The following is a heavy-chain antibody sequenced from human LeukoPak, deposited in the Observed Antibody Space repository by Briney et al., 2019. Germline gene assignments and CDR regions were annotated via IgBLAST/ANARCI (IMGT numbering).Heavy chain of an antibody. CDR3: ARELEMTTVTAFDY. CDR2: IKQDGSEK. Sequence: GGSLRLSCAASGLTFSSYWMSWVRQAPGKGLEWVANIKQDGSEKYYVDSVKGRFTISRDNAKNSLYLQMNSLRAEDTAVYYCARELEMTTVTAFDYWGQGTLVTVSS. CDR1: GLTFSSYW. V-gene: IGHV3-7*01. D-gene: IGHD4-17*01. J-gene: IGHJ4*02.